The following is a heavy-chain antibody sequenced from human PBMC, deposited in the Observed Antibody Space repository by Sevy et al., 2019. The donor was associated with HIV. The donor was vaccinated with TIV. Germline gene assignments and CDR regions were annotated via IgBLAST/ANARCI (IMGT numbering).Heavy chain of an antibody. CDR2: IRTTASGGTT. V-gene: IGHV3-49*03. J-gene: IGHJ4*02. CDR3: TRSFSVTWYPHY. Sequence: GGSLRLSCTTSGFTFGDYAMGWFRQAPGKGLEWVGFIRTTASGGTTDYPASVKGTFIISRDDSKSIAYLQMNSLKTEDTAVYYCTRSFSVTWYPHYWGQGTLVTVSS. CDR1: GFTFGDYA. D-gene: IGHD6-13*01.